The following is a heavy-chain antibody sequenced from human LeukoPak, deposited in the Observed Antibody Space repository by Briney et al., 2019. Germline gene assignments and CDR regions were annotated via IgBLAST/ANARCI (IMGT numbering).Heavy chain of an antibody. V-gene: IGHV3-23*01. J-gene: IGHJ6*02. CDR1: GVTFSNFA. CDR3: AKVMTNFYYYAMDV. Sequence: GGSLRLSCAASGVTFSNFAMSWVRQAPGKGLEWVSAMSGSTGRTYYADSVKGRFTISRDNSKNTLYLQMNSLRAEDTAIYYCAKVMTNFYYYAMDVWGQGTTVTVSS. CDR2: MSGSTGRT.